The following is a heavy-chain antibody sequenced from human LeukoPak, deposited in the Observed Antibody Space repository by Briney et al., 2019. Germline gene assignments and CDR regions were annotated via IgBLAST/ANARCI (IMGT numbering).Heavy chain of an antibody. V-gene: IGHV3-21*01. Sequence: GGSLRLSCAASGFTFSSYSMNWVRQAPGKGLEWVSSISSSSSYIYYADSVKGRFTISRDNAKNSLYLQMNSLRAEDTAVYYCARASDSSGYGAFDIWGQGTMVTVSS. CDR2: ISSSSSYI. D-gene: IGHD3-22*01. CDR3: ARASDSSGYGAFDI. CDR1: GFTFSSYS. J-gene: IGHJ3*02.